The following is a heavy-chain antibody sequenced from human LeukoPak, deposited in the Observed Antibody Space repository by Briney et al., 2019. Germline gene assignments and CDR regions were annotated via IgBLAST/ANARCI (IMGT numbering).Heavy chain of an antibody. V-gene: IGHV4-59*11. Sequence: SETLSLTCTVSGGSISSHYWSWIRQPPGKGLEWIGYIYYSGSTNYNPSLKSRVTKSVDTSKNQFSLKLSSVTAADTAVYYCATESYSGSSAAFDIWGQGTMVTVSS. J-gene: IGHJ3*02. CDR3: ATESYSGSSAAFDI. CDR2: IYYSGST. D-gene: IGHD1-26*01. CDR1: GGSISSHY.